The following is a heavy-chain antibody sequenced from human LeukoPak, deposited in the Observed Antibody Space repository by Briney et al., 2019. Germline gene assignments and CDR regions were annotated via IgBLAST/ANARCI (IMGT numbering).Heavy chain of an antibody. J-gene: IGHJ5*02. CDR3: ARDLASVIAAAGRVHWFDP. CDR2: ISSSSSYI. V-gene: IGHV3-21*01. Sequence: GGSLRLSCAASGFTFSSYSMNWVRQAPGKGLEWVSSISSSSSYIYYADSVKGRFTISRDNAKNSLYLQMNSLRAEDTAVYYWARDLASVIAAAGRVHWFDPWAREPWSPSPQ. CDR1: GFTFSSYS. D-gene: IGHD6-13*01.